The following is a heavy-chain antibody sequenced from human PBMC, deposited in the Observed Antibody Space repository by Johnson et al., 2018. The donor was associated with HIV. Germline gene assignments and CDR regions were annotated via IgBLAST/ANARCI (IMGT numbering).Heavy chain of an antibody. CDR1: GFTVSNIY. D-gene: IGHD2-15*01. J-gene: IGHJ3*02. CDR2: IYSGGST. Sequence: VQLVESGGGLVQPGGSLRLSCAASGFTVSNIYMSWVRQAPGKGLEWVSVIYSGGSTYYADSVKGRFTISRDNSKNTLYLQMNSLRAEDTAVYYCARGRVKFARVVVVARPAFDIWGQGTMVTVSS. CDR3: ARGRVKFARVVVVARPAFDI. V-gene: IGHV3-66*01.